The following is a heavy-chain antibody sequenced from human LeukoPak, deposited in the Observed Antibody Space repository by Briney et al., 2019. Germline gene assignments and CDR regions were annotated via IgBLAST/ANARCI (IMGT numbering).Heavy chain of an antibody. CDR3: ARGNYYDNNGYSPELRY. CDR1: GYTFTDYF. CDR2: SDPNTGDT. Sequence: GASVKVSCKTSGYTFTDYFIHWLRQAPGQGFEWIGWSDPNTGDTKYEHFQGRVTVPRDTSITTAYMELTRLRSDDTAVYYCARGNYYDNNGYSPELRYWGQGTLVTVSS. V-gene: IGHV1-2*02. D-gene: IGHD3-22*01. J-gene: IGHJ4*02.